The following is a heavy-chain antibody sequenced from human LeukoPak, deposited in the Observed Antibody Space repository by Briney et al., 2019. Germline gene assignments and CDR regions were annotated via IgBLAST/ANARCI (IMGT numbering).Heavy chain of an antibody. D-gene: IGHD2-8*02. CDR3: ARDLVGSSDAFDM. CDR1: GGSISSYY. CDR2: IYYSGST. Sequence: PSETLSLTCTVSGGSISSYYWSWIRQPPGKGLEWIGYIYYSGSTNYNPSLKSRVTISVDTSKNQFSLTLSSVTAADTAVYYCARDLVGSSDAFDMWGRGTMVTVSS. J-gene: IGHJ3*02. V-gene: IGHV4-59*01.